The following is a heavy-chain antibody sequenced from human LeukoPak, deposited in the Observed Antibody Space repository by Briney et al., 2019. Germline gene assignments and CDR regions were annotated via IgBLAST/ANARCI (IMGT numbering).Heavy chain of an antibody. CDR1: GFTFSSFG. CDR3: AKERRYYDSSARYYYYMDV. D-gene: IGHD3-22*01. J-gene: IGHJ6*03. CDR2: ISYDGSNK. V-gene: IGHV3-30*18. Sequence: GGSLRLSCAASGFTFSSFGMNWVRQAPGKGLEWVAVISYDGSNKYYADSVKGRFTISRDNSKNTLYLQMNSLRAEDTAVYYCAKERRYYDSSARYYYYMDVWGKGTTVTVSS.